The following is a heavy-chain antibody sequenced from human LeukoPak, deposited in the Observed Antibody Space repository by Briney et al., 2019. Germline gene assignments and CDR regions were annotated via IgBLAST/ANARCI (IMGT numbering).Heavy chain of an antibody. CDR2: IIPILGIA. V-gene: IGHV1-69*04. D-gene: IGHD4-17*01. J-gene: IGHJ6*02. Sequence: SVTVSCKASGGTFSSYAISWVRQAPGQGLEWMGRIIPILGIANYAQKFQGRVTITADKSTSTAYMELSSLRSEDTAVYYCASLKGPTDYGDYVGGMDVWGQGTTVTVSS. CDR1: GGTFSSYA. CDR3: ASLKGPTDYGDYVGGMDV.